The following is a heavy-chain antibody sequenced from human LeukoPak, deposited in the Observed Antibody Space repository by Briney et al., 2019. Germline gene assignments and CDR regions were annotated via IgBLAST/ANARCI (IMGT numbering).Heavy chain of an antibody. Sequence: GGSLRLSCAVSGITLSNYGMSWVRQAPGKGLEWVAGIIDSGGRTKYADSVKGRFTISRDNSKSTLYLQMNSLRAEDTAVYFCAKRGVVIRVILVGFHKEAYYFDSWGQGALVTVSS. V-gene: IGHV3-23*01. J-gene: IGHJ4*02. CDR3: AKRGVVIRVILVGFHKEAYYFDS. CDR1: GITLSNYG. D-gene: IGHD3-22*01. CDR2: IIDSGGRT.